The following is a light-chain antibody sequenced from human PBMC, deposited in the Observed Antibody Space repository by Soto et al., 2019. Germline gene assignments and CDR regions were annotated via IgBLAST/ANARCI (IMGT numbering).Light chain of an antibody. CDR3: CSYSGSSTRYV. J-gene: IGLJ1*01. V-gene: IGLV2-23*02. CDR2: EVS. CDR1: SSDVRRYNF. Sequence: QPMLTQPASVSGSTGQSITVSCTGTSSDVRRYNFFSWYQQPPGKAPKVIIYEVSKRPSGVSNRISGSTSGNTASRTISGLQAEDEADYYCCSYSGSSTRYVFGTGTKVTLL.